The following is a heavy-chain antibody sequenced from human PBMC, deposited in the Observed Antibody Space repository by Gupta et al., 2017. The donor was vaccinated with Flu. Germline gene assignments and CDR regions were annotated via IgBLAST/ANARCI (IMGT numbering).Heavy chain of an antibody. J-gene: IGHJ1*01. CDR2: IYYSGST. Sequence: QLQLQESGPGLVKPSETLSLTCTVSGGSISSNNYYWGWIRQPPGKGLEWIGTIYYSGSTYHNPSLKSRLTMSVDTSKNHFSLKVTSMTAADTAVYYCARSGSGWLREESAEYFQHWGQGTLVTVSS. CDR1: GGSISSNNYY. CDR3: ARSGSGWLREESAEYFQH. V-gene: IGHV4-39*02. D-gene: IGHD6-19*01.